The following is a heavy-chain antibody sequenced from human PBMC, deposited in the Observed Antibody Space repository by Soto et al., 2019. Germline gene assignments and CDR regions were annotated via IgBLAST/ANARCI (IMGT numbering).Heavy chain of an antibody. CDR2: ISSSSSTI. V-gene: IGHV3-48*01. D-gene: IGHD6-13*01. CDR3: ATRSSSSWYMSDYYYYYGMDV. Sequence: EVQLVESGGGLVQPGGSLRLSCAASGFTFSSYSMNWVRQAPGKGLEWVSYISSSSSTIYYADSVKGRFTISRDNAKNSLYLQMNSLRAEGTAVYYCATRSSSSWYMSDYYYYYGMDVWGQGTTVTVSS. CDR1: GFTFSSYS. J-gene: IGHJ6*02.